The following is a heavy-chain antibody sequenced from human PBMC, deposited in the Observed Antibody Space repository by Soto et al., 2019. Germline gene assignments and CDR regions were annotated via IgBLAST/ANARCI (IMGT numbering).Heavy chain of an antibody. V-gene: IGHV3-30-3*01. CDR1: GFTFGSYA. CDR3: ARDLITMVRGVTLNWFDP. D-gene: IGHD3-10*01. CDR2: ISYDGSNK. J-gene: IGHJ5*02. Sequence: AMRLSWAASGFTFGSYAMHWVRQAPGKGLEWVAVISYDGSNKYYADSVKGRFTISRDNSKNTLYLQMNSLRAEDTAVYYCARDLITMVRGVTLNWFDPWGQGTLVTVSS.